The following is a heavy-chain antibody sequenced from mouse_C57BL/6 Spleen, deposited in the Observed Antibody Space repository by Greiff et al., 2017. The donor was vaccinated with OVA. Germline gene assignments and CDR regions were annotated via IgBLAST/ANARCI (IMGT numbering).Heavy chain of an antibody. D-gene: IGHD3-1*01. CDR3: ARSGTSFAY. Sequence: QVQLQQSGAELVRPGPSVKVSCKASGYAFTNYLIEWVKQRPGQGLEWIGVINPGSGGTNYNEKFKGKATLTADKSSSTAYMQLSSLTSEDSAVYFCARSGTSFAYWGQGTLVTVSA. J-gene: IGHJ3*01. CDR2: INPGSGGT. CDR1: GYAFTNYL. V-gene: IGHV1-54*01.